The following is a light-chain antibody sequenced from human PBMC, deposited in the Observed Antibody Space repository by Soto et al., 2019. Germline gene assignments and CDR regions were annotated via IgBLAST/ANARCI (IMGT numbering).Light chain of an antibody. J-gene: IGKJ2*01. CDR2: GAS. V-gene: IGKV3-15*01. Sequence: EIVITQSPATRSVSPGERATLSCRASQSVSSSLAWYQQKPGQAPRLLIYGASTRATGIPARFSGSGSGTEFTLTIGSLQSEDFAVYYCQQYNNWPPRYTFGQGTKVDIK. CDR1: QSVSSS. CDR3: QQYNNWPPRYT.